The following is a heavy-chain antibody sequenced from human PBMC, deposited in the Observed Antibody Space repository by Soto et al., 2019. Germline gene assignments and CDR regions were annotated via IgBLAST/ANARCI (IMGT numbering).Heavy chain of an antibody. CDR1: GGSISSGGYY. J-gene: IGHJ4*01. V-gene: IGHV4-31*03. CDR2: IYYSGST. D-gene: IGHD4-17*01. CDR3: ARLRTTVTPYYFDY. Sequence: QVQLQESGPGLVKPSQTLSLTCTVSGGSISSGGYYWSWIRRHPGKGLEWIGYIYYSGSTYYNPSLKSRVTISVDTSKNQFSLKLSSVTAADTAVYYCARLRTTVTPYYFDYWGQGTLVTVSS.